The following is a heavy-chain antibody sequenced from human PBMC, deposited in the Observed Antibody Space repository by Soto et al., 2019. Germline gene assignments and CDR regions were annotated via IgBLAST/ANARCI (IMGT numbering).Heavy chain of an antibody. CDR3: ARHAGNTIAALGPTTNWFDP. V-gene: IGHV1-18*01. CDR2: ISAYNGNT. CDR1: GYTFTSYG. Sequence: ASVKVSCKASGYTFTSYGISWVRQAPGQGLEWMGWISAYNGNTNYAQKLQGRVTMTTDTSTSTAYMELRSLRSDDTAVYYCARHAGNTIAALGPTTNWFDPWVPGSLVTVSS. D-gene: IGHD6-6*01. J-gene: IGHJ5*02.